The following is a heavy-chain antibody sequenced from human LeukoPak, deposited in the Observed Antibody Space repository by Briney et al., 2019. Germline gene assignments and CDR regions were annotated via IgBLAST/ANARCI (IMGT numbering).Heavy chain of an antibody. V-gene: IGHV3-15*01. CDR1: GFTFSNAW. J-gene: IGHJ4*02. Sequence: GGSLRLSCAASGFTFSNAWMSLVRQAPGKGLEWVGRIKSKTDGGTTDYAAPVKGRFTISRDDSKNTLYLQMNSLKTEDTAVYYCTTDQWLVSTFDYWGQGTLVTVSS. CDR2: IKSKTDGGTT. CDR3: TTDQWLVSTFDY. D-gene: IGHD6-19*01.